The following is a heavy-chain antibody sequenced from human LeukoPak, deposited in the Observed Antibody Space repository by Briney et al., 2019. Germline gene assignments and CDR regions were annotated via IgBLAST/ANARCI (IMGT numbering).Heavy chain of an antibody. J-gene: IGHJ4*02. Sequence: SETLSLTCTVSGGSISSSSYYWGWIRQPPGEGLEWIGSIFYSGGTYYNPSLMSRVTISVDTSKNQFSLKLNSVTAADTAVYYCATHYGSGSYDGDWGQGTLVTVSS. CDR2: IFYSGGT. V-gene: IGHV4-39*01. CDR1: GGSISSSSYY. D-gene: IGHD3-10*01. CDR3: ATHYGSGSYDGD.